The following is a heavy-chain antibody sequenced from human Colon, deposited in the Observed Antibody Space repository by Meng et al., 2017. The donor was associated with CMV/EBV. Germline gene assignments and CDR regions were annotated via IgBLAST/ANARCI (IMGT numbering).Heavy chain of an antibody. CDR2: INLNTVAI. CDR3: TRWSCPCTKVEVVVEVGLDP. J-gene: IGHJ5*02. V-gene: IGHV1-2*02. Sequence: HWLRQARGQGLEWMGWINLNTVAIDYAQKFQGRVTMSRDTSNSTAYMELSSLRSDDTAVYYCTRWSCPCTKVEVVVEVGLDPWGQGSLVTVSS. D-gene: IGHD3-3*01.